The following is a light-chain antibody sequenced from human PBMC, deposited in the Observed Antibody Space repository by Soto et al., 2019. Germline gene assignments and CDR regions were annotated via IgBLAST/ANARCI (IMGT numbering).Light chain of an antibody. Sequence: EIALTQSPATLSLSPGERATLSCRASQNIFTYLAWYQQKPGQAPRLLVFDASTRATGVPARFSGSGSGTEFTLTISSLQSEDFAIYYCQQYNNWPPITFGQGTRLEI. J-gene: IGKJ5*01. CDR3: QQYNNWPPIT. CDR1: QNIFTY. V-gene: IGKV3-15*01. CDR2: DAS.